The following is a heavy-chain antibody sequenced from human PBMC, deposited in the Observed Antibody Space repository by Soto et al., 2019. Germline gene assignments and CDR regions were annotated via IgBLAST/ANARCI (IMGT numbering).Heavy chain of an antibody. CDR3: ARDMGRGYSYGPPFDY. J-gene: IGHJ4*02. Sequence: GSLRLSCAASGFTFSSYEMNWVRQAPGKGLEWVSYISSSGSTIYYADSVKGRFTISRDNAKNSLYLQMNSLRAEDTAVYYCARDMGRGYSYGPPFDYWGQGTLVTVSS. D-gene: IGHD5-18*01. V-gene: IGHV3-48*03. CDR2: ISSSGSTI. CDR1: GFTFSSYE.